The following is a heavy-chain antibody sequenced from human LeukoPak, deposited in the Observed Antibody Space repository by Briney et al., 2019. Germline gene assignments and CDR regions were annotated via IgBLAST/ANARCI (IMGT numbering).Heavy chain of an antibody. J-gene: IGHJ4*02. Sequence: GGSLRLSCVVSGFTFNKYWMSWVRQAPGKGPEWVANINLDGSEKNYLDSVEGRFTISRDNARDSLYLQMNSLRAEDTALYYCVTVGNYYGSNGYWPYWGQGTLVTVSS. D-gene: IGHD3-22*01. CDR2: INLDGSEK. V-gene: IGHV3-7*03. CDR1: GFTFNKYW. CDR3: VTVGNYYGSNGYWPY.